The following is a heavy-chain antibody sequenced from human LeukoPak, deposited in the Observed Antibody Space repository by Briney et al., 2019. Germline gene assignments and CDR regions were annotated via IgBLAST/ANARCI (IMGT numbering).Heavy chain of an antibody. Sequence: GGSLRLSCAASEFTFPMYWMSWVRQAPGKGLEWVADIKQDGSEKYYVDSVKGRFTISRQNAKNSLFLQMNSLRAEDTAVYYCARHDGSGSYGAAFDVWGQGTVVTVSS. CDR3: ARHDGSGSYGAAFDV. CDR2: IKQDGSEK. V-gene: IGHV3-7*01. J-gene: IGHJ3*01. D-gene: IGHD3-22*01. CDR1: EFTFPMYW.